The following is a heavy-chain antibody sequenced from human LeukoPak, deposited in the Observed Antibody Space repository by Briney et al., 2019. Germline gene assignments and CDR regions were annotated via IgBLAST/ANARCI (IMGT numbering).Heavy chain of an antibody. J-gene: IGHJ5*02. V-gene: IGHV4-34*01. Sequence: SETLSLTCAVYGGSFSGYYWSWIRQPPGKGLEWIGEVSESGGTKFNPSLKSRVTISADTSKNQFSLKLNSVTAADTAVYYCAKNGQSGFSFDPWGQGTLVTVSS. CDR3: AKNGQSGFSFDP. CDR1: GGSFSGYY. CDR2: VSESGGT. D-gene: IGHD3-3*01.